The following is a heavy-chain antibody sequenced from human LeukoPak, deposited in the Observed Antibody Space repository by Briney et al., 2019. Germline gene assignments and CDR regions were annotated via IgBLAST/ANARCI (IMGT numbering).Heavy chain of an antibody. CDR1: GFTFSSYA. D-gene: IGHD1-14*01. J-gene: IGHJ4*02. V-gene: IGHV3-30-3*01. Sequence: GGSLGLSCAASGFTFSSYAMHWVRQAPGKGLEWVAVISYDGSNKYYADSVKGRFTISRDNSKNTLYLQMNSLRAEDTAVYYCARDYTTDLPDYWGQGTLVTVSS. CDR3: ARDYTTDLPDY. CDR2: ISYDGSNK.